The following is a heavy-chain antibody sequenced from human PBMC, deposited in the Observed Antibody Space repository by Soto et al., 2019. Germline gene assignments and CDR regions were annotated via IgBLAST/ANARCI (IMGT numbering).Heavy chain of an antibody. CDR3: AKDQGSSWYEIDY. CDR1: GFTFSSDW. J-gene: IGHJ4*02. D-gene: IGHD6-13*01. V-gene: IGHV3-74*01. CDR2: INTDGSDT. Sequence: PGGSLRLSCAASGFTFSSDWMHWVRQAPGKGLVWVSRINTDGSDTSYADSVKGRFTISRDNAKNTLYLQMNSLRAEDTAVYYCAKDQGSSWYEIDYWGQGTLVTVSS.